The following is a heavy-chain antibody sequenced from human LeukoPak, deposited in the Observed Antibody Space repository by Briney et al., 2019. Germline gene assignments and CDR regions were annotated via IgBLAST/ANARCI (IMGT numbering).Heavy chain of an antibody. CDR2: ISYDGSNK. CDR1: GFTFSSYG. V-gene: IGHV3-30*18. J-gene: IGHJ1*01. Sequence: GRSLRLSCAASGFTFSSYGMHWVRQAPGKGLEWVAVISYDGSNKYYADSVKGRFTISRDNSKNTLYLQMNSLRAEDTAVYYCANRVGNSSSWTLQHWGQGALVTVSS. D-gene: IGHD6-13*01. CDR3: ANRVGNSSSWTLQH.